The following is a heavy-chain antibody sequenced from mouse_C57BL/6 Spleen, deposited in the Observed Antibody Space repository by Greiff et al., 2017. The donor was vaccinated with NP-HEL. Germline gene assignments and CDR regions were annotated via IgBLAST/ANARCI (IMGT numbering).Heavy chain of an antibody. CDR2: ISDGGSYT. D-gene: IGHD1-1*01. J-gene: IGHJ1*03. V-gene: IGHV5-4*01. Sequence: DVKLVESGGGLVKPGGSLKLSCAASGFTFSSYAMSWVRQTPEKRLEWVATISDGGSYTYYPDNVKGRFTISRDNAKNNLYLQMSHLKSEDTAMYYCARDRGDGNWYFDVWGTGTTVTVSS. CDR1: GFTFSSYA. CDR3: ARDRGDGNWYFDV.